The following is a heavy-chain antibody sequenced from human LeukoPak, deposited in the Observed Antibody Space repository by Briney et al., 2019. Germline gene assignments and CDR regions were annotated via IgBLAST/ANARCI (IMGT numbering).Heavy chain of an antibody. CDR3: ARPDYYDSSGYPKGDAFDI. D-gene: IGHD3-22*01. CDR2: IYPGDSDT. CDR1: GYSFTSYW. J-gene: IGHJ3*02. Sequence: GESLKISCKGSGYSFTSYWIGWVRQLPGKGLEWMGIIYPGDSDTRYSPSFQGQVTISADKSISTAYLQWSSLKASDTAMYYCARPDYYDSSGYPKGDAFDIWGQGTMVTVSS. V-gene: IGHV5-51*01.